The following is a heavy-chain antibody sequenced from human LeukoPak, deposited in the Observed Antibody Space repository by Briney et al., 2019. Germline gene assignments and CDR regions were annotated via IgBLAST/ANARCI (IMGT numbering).Heavy chain of an antibody. CDR3: ARAPGGSYYGMDV. Sequence: SSETLSLTCTVSGVSISSYYWSWIRQPPGKGLEWIGYIYYSGSTNYNPSLKSRVTISVDTSKNQFSLKLSSVTAADTAVYYCARAPGGSYYGMDVWGQGTTVTVSS. CDR2: IYYSGST. V-gene: IGHV4-59*01. J-gene: IGHJ6*02. CDR1: GVSISSYY.